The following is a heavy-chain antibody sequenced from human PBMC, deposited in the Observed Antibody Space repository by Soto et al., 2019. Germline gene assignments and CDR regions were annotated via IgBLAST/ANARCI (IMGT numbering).Heavy chain of an antibody. CDR1: GGTFSSYA. CDR3: AKDQEYSYGTGYYYGMDV. J-gene: IGHJ6*02. Sequence: SVKVSCKASGGTFSSYAISWVRQAPGQGLEWMGGIIPIFGTANYAQKFQGRVTITADESTSTAYMELSSLRAEDTAVYYCAKDQEYSYGTGYYYGMDVWGQGTTVTVSS. D-gene: IGHD5-18*01. CDR2: IIPIFGTA. V-gene: IGHV1-69*13.